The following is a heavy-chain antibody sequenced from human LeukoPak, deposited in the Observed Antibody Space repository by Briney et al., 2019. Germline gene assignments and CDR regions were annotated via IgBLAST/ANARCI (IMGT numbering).Heavy chain of an antibody. CDR1: GGSISSYY. CDR3: ARGSYGGPPLDY. V-gene: IGHV4-59*01. D-gene: IGHD4-23*01. Sequence: KPSETLSLTCTVSGGSISSYYWSWIRQPPGKGLEWIGYIYYSGSTNYNPSLKSRVTISVDTSKNQFSLKLSSVTAADTAVYYCARGSYGGPPLDYWGQGTLVTVSS. CDR2: IYYSGST. J-gene: IGHJ4*02.